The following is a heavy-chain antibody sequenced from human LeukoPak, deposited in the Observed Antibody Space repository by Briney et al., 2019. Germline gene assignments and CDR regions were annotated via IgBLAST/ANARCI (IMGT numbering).Heavy chain of an antibody. V-gene: IGHV3-21*01. CDR2: ISASYSHI. CDR1: GFTFSNYS. Sequence: PGGSLRLSCAASGFTFSNYSMHWVRQAPGKGLEWVSSISASYSHIYYADSVKGRFTISRDNAKNSLYLQVNTLRADDTAVYYCARGALGMYYYGSGTYYSHYWGQGTLVTVSS. D-gene: IGHD3-10*01. CDR3: ARGALGMYYYGSGTYYSHY. J-gene: IGHJ4*02.